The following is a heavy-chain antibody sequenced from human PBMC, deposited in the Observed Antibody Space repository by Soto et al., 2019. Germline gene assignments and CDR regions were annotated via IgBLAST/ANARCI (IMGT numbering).Heavy chain of an antibody. Sequence: SVKVSCKASGGTFSSYTISWVRQAPGQGLEWMGRIIPILGIANYAQKFQGRVTITADKSTSTAYMELSSLRSEDTAVYYCARDGMVRGVIVSYYYYGMDVWG. D-gene: IGHD3-10*01. CDR1: GGTFSSYT. CDR2: IIPILGIA. V-gene: IGHV1-69*04. J-gene: IGHJ6*02. CDR3: ARDGMVRGVIVSYYYYGMDV.